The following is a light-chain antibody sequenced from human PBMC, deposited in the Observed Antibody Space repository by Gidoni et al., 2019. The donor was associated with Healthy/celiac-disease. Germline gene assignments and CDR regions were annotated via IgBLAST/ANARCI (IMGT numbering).Light chain of an antibody. V-gene: IGLV2-8*01. CDR1: SSDVGGYNY. CDR2: EVS. CDR3: SSYAGSIL. Sequence: QSALTPPPSAAGSPGQSVTISCTGTSSDVGGYNYVSWYQQHPGKAPKLMIYEVSKRPSGVPDRFSGSKSGNTASLTVSGLQAEDEADYYCSSYAGSILFGGGTKLTVL. J-gene: IGLJ2*01.